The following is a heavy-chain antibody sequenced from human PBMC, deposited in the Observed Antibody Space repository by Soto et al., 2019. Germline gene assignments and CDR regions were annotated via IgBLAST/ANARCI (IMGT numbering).Heavy chain of an antibody. V-gene: IGHV1-46*01. D-gene: IGHD6-19*01. J-gene: IGHJ4*02. CDR3: ARAGSGWYNFDY. Sequence: GASVKVSCKASGYTFTSYYMHWVRQAPGQGLEWMGIINPSGGSTSYAQNFQGRVTMTRDTSTSIVYMELSSLRSEDTAVYYCARAGSGWYNFDYWGQGTLVTVSS. CDR1: GYTFTSYY. CDR2: INPSGGST.